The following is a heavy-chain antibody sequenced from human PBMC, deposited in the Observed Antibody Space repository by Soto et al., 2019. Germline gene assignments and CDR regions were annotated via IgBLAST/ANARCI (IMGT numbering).Heavy chain of an antibody. J-gene: IGHJ4*02. V-gene: IGHV4-59*01. CDR2: IYYSGST. Sequence: SETLSLTCTVSGGSISSYYWSWIRQPPGKGLEWIGYIYYSGSTNYNPSLKSRVTISVDTSKNQFSLKLSSVTAADTAVYYCARVRSVLLWFGEPSYYFDYWGQGTLVTVSS. D-gene: IGHD3-10*01. CDR3: ARVRSVLLWFGEPSYYFDY. CDR1: GGSISSYY.